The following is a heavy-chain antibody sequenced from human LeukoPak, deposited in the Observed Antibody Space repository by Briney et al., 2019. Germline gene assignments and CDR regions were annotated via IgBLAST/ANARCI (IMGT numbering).Heavy chain of an antibody. J-gene: IGHJ5*02. D-gene: IGHD3-10*01. CDR1: GGTFSSYA. Sequence: ASVKVSCKASGGTFSSYAISWVRQAPGQGLEWMGGIIPIFGTANYAQKFQGRVTTTADKSTSTAYMELSCLRSEDTAVYYCARDKGITMVRGVEYNWFDPWGQGTLVTVSS. CDR3: ARDKGITMVRGVEYNWFDP. V-gene: IGHV1-69*06. CDR2: IIPIFGTA.